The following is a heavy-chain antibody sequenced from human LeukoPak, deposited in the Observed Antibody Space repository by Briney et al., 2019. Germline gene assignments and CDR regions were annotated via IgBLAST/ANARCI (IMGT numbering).Heavy chain of an antibody. D-gene: IGHD4-17*01. Sequence: PSETLSLTCAVSGGSISSGGYSWSWIRQPPGKGLEWIGYIYHSGSTYYNPSLKSRVTISVDKSKNQFSLKLSSVTAADTAVYDCARYTVTTTVFDYWGQGTLVTVSS. CDR1: GGSISSGGYS. V-gene: IGHV4-30-2*01. CDR3: ARYTVTTTVFDY. J-gene: IGHJ4*02. CDR2: IYHSGST.